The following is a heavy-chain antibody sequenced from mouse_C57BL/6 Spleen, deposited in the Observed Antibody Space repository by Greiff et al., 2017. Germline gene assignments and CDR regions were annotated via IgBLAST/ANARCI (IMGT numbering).Heavy chain of an antibody. CDR2: ISSGSSTI. Sequence: EVQGVESGGGLVKPGGSLKLSCAASGFTFSDYGMHWVRQAPEKGLEWVAYISSGSSTIYYADTVKGRFTISRDNAKNTLFLQMTSLRSEDTAMYYCARGGQLRLPYYFDYWGQGTTLTVSS. V-gene: IGHV5-17*01. J-gene: IGHJ2*01. CDR1: GFTFSDYG. CDR3: ARGGQLRLPYYFDY. D-gene: IGHD3-2*02.